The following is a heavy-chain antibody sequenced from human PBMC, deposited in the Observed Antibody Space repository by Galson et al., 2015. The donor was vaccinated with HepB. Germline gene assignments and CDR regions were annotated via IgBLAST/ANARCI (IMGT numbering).Heavy chain of an antibody. CDR2: IREDGGEK. D-gene: IGHD6-19*01. J-gene: IGHJ4*02. Sequence: SLRLSCAASGFTFSRYWMSWVRQAPGRGLEWVANIREDGGEKYCVDSVKGRFTISRDNAKNSLFLEMNSLRGEDTAVYYCARGSGYRSAWYIWGQGTVVTVSS. CDR1: GFTFSRYW. CDR3: ARGSGYRSAWYI. V-gene: IGHV3-7*02.